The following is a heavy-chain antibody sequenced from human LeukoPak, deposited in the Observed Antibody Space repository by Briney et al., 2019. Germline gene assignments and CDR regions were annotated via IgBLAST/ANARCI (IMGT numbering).Heavy chain of an antibody. CDR2: ISPYNGKT. Sequence: GASVKVSCKASGYRFTSYGISWVRQARGQGLEWMGWISPYNGKTKYAQKVQGRVTMTTDTSTSTVYMELRSLRSDDTAVYYCARGLGIGAAGTSWFDAWGQGTLVTVSS. V-gene: IGHV1-18*01. J-gene: IGHJ5*02. CDR3: ARGLGIGAAGTSWFDA. D-gene: IGHD6-13*01. CDR1: GYRFTSYG.